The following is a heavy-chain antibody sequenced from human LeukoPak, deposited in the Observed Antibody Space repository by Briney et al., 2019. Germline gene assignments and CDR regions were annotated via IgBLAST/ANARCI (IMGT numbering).Heavy chain of an antibody. Sequence: SETLSLTCTVSGGSISSYYWSWIRQPPGKGLEWIGYIYYSGSTNYNPSLKSRVTISVDTSKNQFSLKLGSVTAADTAVYYCARVGGSNYYYHGMDVWGQGTTVTVSS. CDR2: IYYSGST. V-gene: IGHV4-59*01. CDR1: GGSISSYY. J-gene: IGHJ6*02. D-gene: IGHD3-10*01. CDR3: ARVGGSNYYYHGMDV.